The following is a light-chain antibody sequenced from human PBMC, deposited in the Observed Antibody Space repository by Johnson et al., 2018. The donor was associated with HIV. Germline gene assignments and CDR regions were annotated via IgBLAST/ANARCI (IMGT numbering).Light chain of an antibody. CDR2: ENN. J-gene: IGLJ1*01. CDR1: GSNIGNNY. Sequence: QSVLTQPPSVSAAPGQKVTISCSGSGSNIGNNYVSWYQQLPGSAPKLLIYENNKRPSGIPGRFSGSKSGTSATLGITGLQTGDEADYYCGTWDNSLSADVFGPGTKVTVL. V-gene: IGLV1-51*02. CDR3: GTWDNSLSADV.